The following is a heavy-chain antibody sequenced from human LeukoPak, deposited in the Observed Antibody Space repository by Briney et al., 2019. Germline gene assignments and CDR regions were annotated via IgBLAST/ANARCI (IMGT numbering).Heavy chain of an antibody. Sequence: SETLSLTCKVSGYPIGLDYYWGWSRQAPGRGLRRSGGFTRGRIQYNSALKSRVTISIDSSKNQFSLRMWPVTAADTAFYFCARAPSSYESGNGYPNLGWLDPWGQGALVTVSS. CDR1: GYPIGLDYY. J-gene: IGHJ5*02. CDR3: ARAPSSYESGNGYPNLGWLDP. V-gene: IGHV4-38-2*02. D-gene: IGHD5-24*01. CDR2: FTRGRI.